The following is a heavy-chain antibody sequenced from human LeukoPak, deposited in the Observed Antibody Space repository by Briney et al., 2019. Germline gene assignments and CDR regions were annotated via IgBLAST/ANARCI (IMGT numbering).Heavy chain of an antibody. J-gene: IGHJ3*02. CDR3: ARRGSGGRSFDI. CDR2: ISYSGGT. D-gene: IGHD2-15*01. CDR1: GGSVSSGTYY. V-gene: IGHV4-61*01. Sequence: PSETLSLTCTVSGGSVSSGTYYWTWIRQPPGKGLEWIGYISYSGGTNYNPSLKSRVTISVDTSKSQFSLNLSSVTAADTAVYYCARRGSGGRSFDIWGQGTMVTVSS.